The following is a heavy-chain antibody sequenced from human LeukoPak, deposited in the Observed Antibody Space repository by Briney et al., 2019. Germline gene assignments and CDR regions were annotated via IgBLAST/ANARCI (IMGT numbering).Heavy chain of an antibody. D-gene: IGHD3-3*02. Sequence: GASVKVSCKASGYSFTNRDITWVRQVTGQGPEWVGWMNPNSGYTGYAQKFQGRVTMTMNTSISTVFMELSSLGSEDTAVYYCARARSFPNDAFAVWGQGTMVVVSS. J-gene: IGHJ3*01. CDR3: ARARSFPNDAFAV. CDR1: GYSFTNRD. V-gene: IGHV1-8*02. CDR2: MNPNSGYT.